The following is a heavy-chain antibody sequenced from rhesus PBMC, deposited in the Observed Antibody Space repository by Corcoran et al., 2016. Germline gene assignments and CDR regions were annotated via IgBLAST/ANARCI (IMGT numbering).Heavy chain of an antibody. CDR3: ARDPMVEWYFDY. CDR1: CGSISGGFYY. V-gene: IGHV4S12*01. D-gene: IGHD1-44*02. Sequence: VKLQESGPGLVKPLETLSLTCAVSCGSISGGFYYWSWIRPPPGKGLEWIGGIYSNSGDTYYNPSLKRRVTISNDTSKNQFSLKLGSVTAADTAVYYCARDPMVEWYFDYWGQGVLVTVSS. CDR2: IYSNSGDT. J-gene: IGHJ4*01.